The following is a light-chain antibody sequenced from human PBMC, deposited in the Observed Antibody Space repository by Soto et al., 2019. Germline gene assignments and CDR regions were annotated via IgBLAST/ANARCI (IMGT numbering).Light chain of an antibody. CDR2: AAS. J-gene: IGKJ1*01. CDR3: LLDFRYFWA. CDR1: QAIRTA. V-gene: IGKV1-6*01. Sequence: AIQLTQAPSSLSASVGDRVTITGRASQAIRTALGWYQQRPGKVPKLLIYAASTLQSGVPSRFSGSGSGTDFTLTISSLQPEDFATYYCLLDFRYFWAFGQGTKVDIK.